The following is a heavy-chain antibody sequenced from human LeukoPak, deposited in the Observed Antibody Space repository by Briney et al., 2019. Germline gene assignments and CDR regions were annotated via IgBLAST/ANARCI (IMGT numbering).Heavy chain of an antibody. J-gene: IGHJ4*02. V-gene: IGHV4-30-4*01. CDR2: IYYSGST. Sequence: SQTLSLTCTVSGGSISSADYYWSWIRQPPGKGLEWIGYIYYSGSTYYNPSLKSRVTISVDTSKNQFSLKLSSVTAADTAVYYCARARITMARGVTRYYFDYWGQGTLVTVSS. D-gene: IGHD3-10*01. CDR1: GGSISSADYY. CDR3: ARARITMARGVTRYYFDY.